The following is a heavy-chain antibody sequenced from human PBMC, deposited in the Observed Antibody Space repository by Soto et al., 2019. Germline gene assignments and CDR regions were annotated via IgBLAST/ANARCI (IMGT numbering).Heavy chain of an antibody. J-gene: IGHJ6*02. CDR3: ARDGIVVVVAATPESMDV. D-gene: IGHD2-15*01. CDR1: GGTFSSYA. V-gene: IGHV1-69*13. Sequence: SVKVSCKASGGTFSSYAISWVRQAPGQGLEWMGGIIPIFGTANYAQKFQGRVTITADESTSTAYMELSSLRSDDTAVYYCARDGIVVVVAATPESMDVWGQGTTVTV. CDR2: IIPIFGTA.